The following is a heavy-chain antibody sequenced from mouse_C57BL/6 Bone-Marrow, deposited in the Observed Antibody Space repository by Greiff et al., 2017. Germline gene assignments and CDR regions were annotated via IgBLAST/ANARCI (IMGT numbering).Heavy chain of an antibody. CDR3: ASRFAY. CDR1: GYTFTSYW. J-gene: IGHJ3*01. Sequence: LQESGAELVKPGASVKMSCKASGYTFTSYWITWVKQRPGQGLEWIGDLYPGSGSTNYNEKFKSKATLTVDTSSSTAYMQLSSLTSEDSAVYYCASRFAYWGQGTLVTVSA. V-gene: IGHV1-55*01. CDR2: LYPGSGST.